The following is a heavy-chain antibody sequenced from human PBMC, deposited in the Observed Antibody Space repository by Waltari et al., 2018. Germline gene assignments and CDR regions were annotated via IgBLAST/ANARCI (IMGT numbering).Heavy chain of an antibody. V-gene: IGHV3-74*01. J-gene: IGHJ4*02. Sequence: EVQLAESGGGLVPPGESLRLSCAASGLPFSPYWMHWVRQGPGKGLVWVSRINTDGSTINYADSVKGRFTISRDNAKNTLYLQMNSLRAEDTAVYYCTREDYGGKDYWGQGTLVTVSS. CDR2: INTDGSTI. CDR3: TREDYGGKDY. CDR1: GLPFSPYW. D-gene: IGHD4-17*01.